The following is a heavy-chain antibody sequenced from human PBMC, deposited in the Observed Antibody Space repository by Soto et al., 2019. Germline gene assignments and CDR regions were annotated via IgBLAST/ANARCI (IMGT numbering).Heavy chain of an antibody. Sequence: GGSLRLSCAASGFTFSDYYMSWIRQAPGKGLEWVSYISSSGSTIYYADSVKGRFTISRDNAKNSLYLQMNSLRAEDTAVYYCAREQPVVVTAISYYYVTDVWGQGTKVTVSS. CDR2: ISSSGSTI. V-gene: IGHV3-11*01. D-gene: IGHD2-21*02. CDR1: GFTFSDYY. CDR3: AREQPVVVTAISYYYVTDV. J-gene: IGHJ6*02.